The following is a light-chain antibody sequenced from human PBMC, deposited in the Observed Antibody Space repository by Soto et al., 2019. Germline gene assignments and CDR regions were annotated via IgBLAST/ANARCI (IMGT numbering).Light chain of an antibody. CDR1: QSVSSN. CDR2: ATA. J-gene: IGKJ4*01. CDR3: QQYKNWPLT. Sequence: EIVMTQSPATLSVSPGERATLSCRASQSVSSNLAWYQQKPGQSPRLLIYATAARATGIPARFSGSGSGTEFTLTISSLQSEDFAVYYCQQYKNWPLTVGGGTKVDIK. V-gene: IGKV3-15*01.